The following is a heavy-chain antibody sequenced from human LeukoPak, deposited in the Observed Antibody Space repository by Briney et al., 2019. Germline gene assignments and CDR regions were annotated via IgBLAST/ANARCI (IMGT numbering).Heavy chain of an antibody. J-gene: IGHJ6*03. CDR2: ISSSGSTI. CDR3: ARVGTMIVVVWGPYYYMDV. V-gene: IGHV3-11*01. CDR1: GFTFSDYY. D-gene: IGHD3-22*01. Sequence: GGSLRLSCAASGFTFSDYYMSWIRQAPGKGLEWVSYISSSGSTIYYADSVKGRFTISRDNAKNSLYLQMNSLRAEDTAVYYCARVGTMIVVVWGPYYYMDVWGKGTTVTVSS.